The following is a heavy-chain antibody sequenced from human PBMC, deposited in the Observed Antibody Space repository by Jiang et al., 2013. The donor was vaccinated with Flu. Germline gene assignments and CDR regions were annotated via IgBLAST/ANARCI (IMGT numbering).Heavy chain of an antibody. CDR3: ARLAPNPAYSWFDP. CDR1: GGSISSSSYY. Sequence: SGPGLVKPSETLSLTCTVSGGSISSSSYYWGWIRQPPGKGLEWIGSIYYSGSTYYNPSLKSRVTISVDTSKNQFSLKLSSVTAADTAVYYRARLAPNPAYSWFDPWGQGTLVTVSS. CDR2: IYYSGST. J-gene: IGHJ5*02. V-gene: IGHV4-39*01. D-gene: IGHD2-2*01.